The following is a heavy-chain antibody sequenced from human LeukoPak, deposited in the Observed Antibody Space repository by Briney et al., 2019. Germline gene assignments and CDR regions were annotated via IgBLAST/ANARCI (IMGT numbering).Heavy chain of an antibody. CDR1: GGSISSSSYY. CDR2: IYYSGST. J-gene: IGHJ4*02. Sequence: MSSETLSLTCTVSGGSISSSSYYWGWIRQPPGMGLEWIGSIYYSGSTYYNPSLKSRVTISVDTSKNQFSLKLSSVTAADTAVYYCARDLSGYDSDRYFDYRGQGTLVTVSS. CDR3: ARDLSGYDSDRYFDY. V-gene: IGHV4-39*07. D-gene: IGHD5-12*01.